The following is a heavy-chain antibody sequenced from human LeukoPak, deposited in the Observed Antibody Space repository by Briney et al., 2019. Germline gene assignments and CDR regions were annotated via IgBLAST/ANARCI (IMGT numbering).Heavy chain of an antibody. V-gene: IGHV3-23*01. Sequence: GGSLRLSCAASGFTFSSYNMNWVRQAPGKGLEWVSSIITTGGVTDYADSVKGRFTISRDNSRNTLYMQMNSLRAEDTAVYYCAKTSRRLCSSSSCYTLDSWGQGALVTVSS. J-gene: IGHJ4*02. CDR3: AKTSRRLCSSSSCYTLDS. D-gene: IGHD2-2*02. CDR1: GFTFSSYN. CDR2: IITTGGVT.